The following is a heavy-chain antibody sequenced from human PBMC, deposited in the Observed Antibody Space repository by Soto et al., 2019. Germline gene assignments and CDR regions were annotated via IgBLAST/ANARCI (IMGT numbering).Heavy chain of an antibody. D-gene: IGHD3-3*01. CDR2: ISAGGTTM. CDR1: GFRFSDHY. CDR3: AGDPYYDASAF. J-gene: IGHJ4*02. V-gene: IGHV3-11*01. Sequence: QVQLVESGGGLVEPGGSLRLSCAASGFRFSDHYMTWIRQAPGKGLEWVSKISAGGTTMYYAESVKGRFTVSRDNAKNSLYLKMNSLRVEDTAVYYCAGDPYYDASAFWGQGTLVTVSS.